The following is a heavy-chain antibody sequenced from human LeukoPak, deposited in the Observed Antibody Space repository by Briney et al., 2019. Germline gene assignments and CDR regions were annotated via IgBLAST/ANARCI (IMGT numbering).Heavy chain of an antibody. V-gene: IGHV3-30*04. D-gene: IGHD3-22*01. Sequence: GGPLRLSCAASGFTFSSYAMHWVRQAPGKGLEWVAVISYDGSNKYYADSVKGRFTISRDNSKNTLYLQMNSLRAEDTAVYYCARDSDSSGYFLYYFDYWGQGTLVTVSS. CDR2: ISYDGSNK. CDR1: GFTFSSYA. CDR3: ARDSDSSGYFLYYFDY. J-gene: IGHJ4*02.